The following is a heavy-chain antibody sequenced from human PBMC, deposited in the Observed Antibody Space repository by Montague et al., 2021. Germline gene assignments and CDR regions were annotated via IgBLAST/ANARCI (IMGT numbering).Heavy chain of an antibody. CDR3: GVSPRRGGMDV. V-gene: IGHV3-7*01. Sequence: SLRLSCAASGITFDYYCMSRVRQAPGKGLEWVANINEDGSEENYVDSVRGRFSISRDNTKNSLYLQMNSLRVEDTAVYYCGVSPRRGGMDVWGKGTTVTVSS. CDR1: GITFDYYC. CDR2: INEDGSEE. J-gene: IGHJ6*03.